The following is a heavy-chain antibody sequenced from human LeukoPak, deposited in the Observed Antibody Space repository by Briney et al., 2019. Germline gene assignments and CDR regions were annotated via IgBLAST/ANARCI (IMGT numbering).Heavy chain of an antibody. CDR3: AKRSLYSSSWYYFDY. CDR2: IRYDGSNK. D-gene: IGHD6-13*01. J-gene: IGHJ4*02. V-gene: IGHV3-30*02. Sequence: GGSLRLSCAASGFTFSSYGMHWVRQAPGKGLEWVAFIRYDGSNKYYADSVKGRFTISRDNSKNTLYLQMNSLRAEDTAVYYCAKRSLYSSSWYYFDYWGQGTLVTVSS. CDR1: GFTFSSYG.